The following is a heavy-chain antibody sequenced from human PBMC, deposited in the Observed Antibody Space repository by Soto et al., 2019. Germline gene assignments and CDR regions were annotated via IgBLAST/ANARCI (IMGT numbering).Heavy chain of an antibody. CDR3: ARRSIVTVRGIHFDY. Sequence: QITLKESGPTLVKPTQTLTLTCTFSGFSLSTSGVGVGWIRQPPGKALEWLGFIYWDDDKRYSPSLKSRLTITKDTSKNQVVLTMTRMDPVDTATYYCARRSIVTVRGIHFDYWGQGILATVSS. V-gene: IGHV2-5*02. CDR1: GFSLSTSGVG. CDR2: IYWDDDK. J-gene: IGHJ4*02. D-gene: IGHD3-10*01.